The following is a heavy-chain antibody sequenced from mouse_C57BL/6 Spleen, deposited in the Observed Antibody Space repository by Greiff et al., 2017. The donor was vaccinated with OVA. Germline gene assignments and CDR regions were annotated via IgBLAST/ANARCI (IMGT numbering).Heavy chain of an antibody. J-gene: IGHJ4*01. CDR1: GYAFTNYL. V-gene: IGHV1-54*01. CDR3: SRASTVVADALDY. D-gene: IGHD1-1*01. CDR2: INPRSGGT. Sequence: VQRVESGAELVRPGTSVKVSCKASGYAFTNYLIEWVKQRPGQGLEWIGVINPRSGGTNYNEKFKGKATLTAAKSYSTAYMQLSSLTSEYSAVYFCSRASTVVADALDYWGKGTSVTVSS.